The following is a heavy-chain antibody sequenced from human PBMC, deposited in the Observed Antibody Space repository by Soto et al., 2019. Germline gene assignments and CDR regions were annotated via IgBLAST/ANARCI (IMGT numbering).Heavy chain of an antibody. CDR3: ARDRVRYDFYAFDI. J-gene: IGHJ3*02. CDR1: GFSFDDYG. V-gene: IGHV3-20*04. CDR2: INWNGADT. Sequence: GGSLRLSCAASGFSFDDYGMNWVRQVPGKGLEWISSINWNGADTAYVDSVKGRFTISRDNAKNSLYLQMNSLRDEDTAFYYCARDRVRYDFYAFDIWGQGTMVTV. D-gene: IGHD3-3*01.